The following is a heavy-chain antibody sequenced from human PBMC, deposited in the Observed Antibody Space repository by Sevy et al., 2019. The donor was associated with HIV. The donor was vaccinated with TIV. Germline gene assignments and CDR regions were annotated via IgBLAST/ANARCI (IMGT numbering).Heavy chain of an antibody. D-gene: IGHD4-17*01. Sequence: ASVKVSCKASGYTFNHYGICWVRQAPGQGLEWMGWISAYNGHTNYAQRFQGRITMTTDTSTSTAYMELRSLRSDDTAVYFCARAGGVDYGDAGWSSADFVSWGKGTLVTVSS. V-gene: IGHV1-18*01. CDR3: ARAGGVDYGDAGWSSADFVS. J-gene: IGHJ4*02. CDR2: ISAYNGHT. CDR1: GYTFNHYG.